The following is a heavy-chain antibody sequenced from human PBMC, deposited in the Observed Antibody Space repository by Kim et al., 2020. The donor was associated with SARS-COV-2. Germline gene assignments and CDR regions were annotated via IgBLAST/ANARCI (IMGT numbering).Heavy chain of an antibody. Sequence: GGSLRLSCAASGFTFSSYAMSWVRQSPGKGLEWVSAISGSGGSTYYADSVKGRFTISRDNSKNTLYLQMKSLRAEDTAVYYCAKDPIAVVVPAAVLFDYWGQGTLVTVST. V-gene: IGHV3-23*01. CDR2: ISGSGGST. D-gene: IGHD2-2*01. CDR1: GFTFSSYA. CDR3: AKDPIAVVVPAAVLFDY. J-gene: IGHJ4*02.